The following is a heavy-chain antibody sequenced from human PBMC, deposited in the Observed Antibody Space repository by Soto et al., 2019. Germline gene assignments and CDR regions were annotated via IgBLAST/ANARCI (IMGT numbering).Heavy chain of an antibody. V-gene: IGHV3-48*01. Sequence: EVQLVESGGGMVQPGGSLRVSCAASGFTLSSYSMHWVRQAPGKGLEWVSYISGSGGTIYYADSVKGRFTISRDNAKNSLSVQMNSLRAEDTAVYFCARETGLRSSGWSYYFDCWGQGTRVTVSS. CDR2: ISGSGGTI. D-gene: IGHD6-19*01. CDR3: ARETGLRSSGWSYYFDC. J-gene: IGHJ4*02. CDR1: GFTLSSYS.